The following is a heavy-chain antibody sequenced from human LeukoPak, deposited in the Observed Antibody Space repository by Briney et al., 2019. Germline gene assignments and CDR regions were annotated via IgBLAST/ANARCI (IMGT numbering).Heavy chain of an antibody. CDR3: ARGRYMDV. J-gene: IGHJ6*03. V-gene: IGHV1-8*03. Sequence: ASVKVSCKTSGYIFIDYEINWVRQATGQGLEWMGWMNPKSGDTGYEQKFQGRVTITRDSSISTVYMELSSLRSDDTALYYCARGRYMDVRGKGTTVTVSS. CDR1: GYIFIDYE. CDR2: MNPKSGDT.